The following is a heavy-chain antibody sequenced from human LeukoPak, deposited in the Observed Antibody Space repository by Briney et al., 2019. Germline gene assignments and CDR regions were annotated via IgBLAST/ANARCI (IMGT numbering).Heavy chain of an antibody. J-gene: IGHJ4*02. V-gene: IGHV3-21*04. CDR1: GFTFSSYS. CDR2: ISSSSSYI. Sequence: GGSLRLSCAASGFTFSSYSMNWVRQAPGKGLEWVSSISSSSSYIYYADSVKGRFTISRDNAKNSLYLQMNSLRAEDTAVYYCASGIGYCSGGSCYSFDHWGQGTLVTVSS. CDR3: ASGIGYCSGGSCYSFDH. D-gene: IGHD2-15*01.